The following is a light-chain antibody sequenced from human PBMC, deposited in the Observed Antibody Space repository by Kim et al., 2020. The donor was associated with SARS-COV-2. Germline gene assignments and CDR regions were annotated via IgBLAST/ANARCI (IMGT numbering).Light chain of an antibody. CDR3: QQYYSYPLT. Sequence: ASTGDRVTITCRASQGISSYLAWYQQQPGKAPKLLIYAASTLQSGVPSRFSGSGSGTDFTLTISCLQSEDFATYYCQQYYSYPLTFGQGTKVDIK. CDR2: AAS. J-gene: IGKJ1*01. CDR1: QGISSY. V-gene: IGKV1-8*01.